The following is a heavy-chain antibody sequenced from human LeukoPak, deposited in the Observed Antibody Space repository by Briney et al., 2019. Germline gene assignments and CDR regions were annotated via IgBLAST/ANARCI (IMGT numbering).Heavy chain of an antibody. Sequence: RGSLRLSCAASGFTFSSYWMSWVRQAPGKGLEWVANIKQDGSEKYYVDSVKGRFTISRDNAKNSLYLQMNSLRAEDTAVYYCAMYDSSGYYFDYWGQGTLVTVSS. D-gene: IGHD3-22*01. J-gene: IGHJ4*02. CDR3: AMYDSSGYYFDY. V-gene: IGHV3-7*01. CDR1: GFTFSSYW. CDR2: IKQDGSEK.